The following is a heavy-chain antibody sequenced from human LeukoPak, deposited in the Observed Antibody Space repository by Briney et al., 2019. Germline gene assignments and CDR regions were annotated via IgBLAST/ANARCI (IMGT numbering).Heavy chain of an antibody. CDR2: ISYDGSNK. Sequence: GRSLRLSCAASGFTFSSYAMHWVRQAPGKGLEWVAVISYDGSNKYYADSVKDRFTISRDNSKNTLYLQMNSRRAEDTAVYYCASAGSGWDDNWFDPWGQGTLVTVSS. CDR3: ASAGSGWDDNWFDP. CDR1: GFTFSSYA. V-gene: IGHV3-30*01. J-gene: IGHJ5*02. D-gene: IGHD6-25*01.